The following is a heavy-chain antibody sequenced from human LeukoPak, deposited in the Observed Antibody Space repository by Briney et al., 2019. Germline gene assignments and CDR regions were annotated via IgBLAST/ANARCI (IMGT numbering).Heavy chain of an antibody. Sequence: QPGGSLRLSCAASGFTFSSYAMSWVRQAPGKGLEWVSGISGSGGSTYYADSVKGRFTISRDNSKNTLYLQMNSLRAEDTAVYYCAKDTAYSSSWYYFDYWGQGTLVTVSS. D-gene: IGHD6-13*01. CDR3: AKDTAYSSSWYYFDY. V-gene: IGHV3-23*01. CDR2: ISGSGGST. J-gene: IGHJ4*02. CDR1: GFTFSSYA.